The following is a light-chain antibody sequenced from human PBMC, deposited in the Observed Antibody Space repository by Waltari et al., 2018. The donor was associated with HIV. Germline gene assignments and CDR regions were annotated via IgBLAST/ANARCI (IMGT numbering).Light chain of an antibody. CDR3: QHYDSWPLT. CDR2: GAS. J-gene: IGKJ3*01. Sequence: NVMTQSPATLSAFPGEAITVFCRAAEIISGNLAWYHLKAGQTPRLLIFGASTRATGVPARFSGSGSGKEFTLTISGLQSDDSGVYCCQHYDSWPLTFGPGTKVDIK. CDR1: EIISGN. V-gene: IGKV3D-15*01.